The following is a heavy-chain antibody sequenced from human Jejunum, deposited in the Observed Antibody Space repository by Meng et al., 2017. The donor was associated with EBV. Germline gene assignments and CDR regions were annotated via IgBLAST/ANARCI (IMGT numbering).Heavy chain of an antibody. V-gene: IGHV3-66*02. CDR1: GFSVSNNY. CDR2: IYRGGST. Sequence: EVQLVESGEVLIQPGGSLRRLCAASGFSVSNNYMSWVRQAPGKGLEWVSVIYRGGSTYYADSVKGRFTISRDISKNTLYLQMNSLRVDDTALYYCTREWGADYWGQGTLVTVSS. D-gene: IGHD3-16*01. J-gene: IGHJ4*02. CDR3: TREWGADY.